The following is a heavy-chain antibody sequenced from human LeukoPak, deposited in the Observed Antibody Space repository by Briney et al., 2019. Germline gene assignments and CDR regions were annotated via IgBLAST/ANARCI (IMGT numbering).Heavy chain of an antibody. V-gene: IGHV3-69-1*01. Sequence: GGSLRLSCAASGFTFSDYNMNWVRQAPGRGLEWVSNIRGDSSDKCYGDSVKGRFTISRDNAKNSLYLQMDSLRAEDTAFYYCARDVNWGFDYWGQGAQVTVSS. D-gene: IGHD7-27*01. CDR3: ARDVNWGFDY. CDR2: IRGDSSDK. J-gene: IGHJ4*02. CDR1: GFTFSDYN.